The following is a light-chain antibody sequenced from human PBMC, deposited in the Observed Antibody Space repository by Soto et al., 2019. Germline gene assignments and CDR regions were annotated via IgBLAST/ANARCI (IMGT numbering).Light chain of an antibody. CDR3: SSYTSITTLV. J-gene: IGLJ1*01. CDR1: SSDVGGYNF. V-gene: IGLV2-14*01. CDR2: EVT. Sequence: QSALTQPASVSGFPGQSTTISCTGTSSDVGGYNFVSWYQQHPGKAPKFMIYEVTNRPSGVSDRFSGSKSGNTASLTISGLQPEDEADYYCSSYTSITTLVFGTGTKLTV.